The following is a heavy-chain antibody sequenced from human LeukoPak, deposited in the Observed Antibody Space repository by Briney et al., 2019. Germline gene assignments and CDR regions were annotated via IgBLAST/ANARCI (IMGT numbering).Heavy chain of an antibody. CDR3: ARERRTTVVTGFDY. V-gene: IGHV1-69*04. CDR2: IIPILGIA. J-gene: IGHJ4*02. D-gene: IGHD4-23*01. CDR1: GGTFNSYA. Sequence: SVTVSFKASGGTFNSYAISWVRRAPGQGLEWMGRIIPILGIANYAQKFQGRVTITADKSTSTAYMELSSLRSEDTAVYYCARERRTTVVTGFDYWGQGTLVTVSS.